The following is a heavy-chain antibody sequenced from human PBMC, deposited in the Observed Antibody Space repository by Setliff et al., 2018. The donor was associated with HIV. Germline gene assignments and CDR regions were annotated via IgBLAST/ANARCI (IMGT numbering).Heavy chain of an antibody. Sequence: GGSLRLSCAASGFTFGSFAMSWVRQTPGKGLEWVSSLSSGGDTTYYADAVKGRFTISRDNAENSLYLQMNNLRAEDTAVYYCRGSGNSYAFDMWGQGTMVTVSS. J-gene: IGHJ3*02. CDR3: RGSGNSYAFDM. V-gene: IGHV3-23*01. CDR2: LSSGGDTT. D-gene: IGHD3-10*01. CDR1: GFTFGSFA.